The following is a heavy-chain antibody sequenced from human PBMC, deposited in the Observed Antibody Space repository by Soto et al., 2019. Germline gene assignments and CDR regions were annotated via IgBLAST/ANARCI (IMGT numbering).Heavy chain of an antibody. CDR3: ARVRSSRSRAFDI. CDR2: ISSSSSYI. Sequence: GGSLRLSCAASGFTFSSYSMNWVRQAPGKGLEWVSSISSSSSYIYYADSVKGRFTISRDNAKNSLYLQVNSLRAEDTAVYYCARVRSSRSRAFDIWGQGTMVTVS. V-gene: IGHV3-21*01. J-gene: IGHJ3*02. D-gene: IGHD4-17*01. CDR1: GFTFSSYS.